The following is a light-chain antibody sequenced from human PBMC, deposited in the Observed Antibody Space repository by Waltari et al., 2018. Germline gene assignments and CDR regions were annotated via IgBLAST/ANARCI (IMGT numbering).Light chain of an antibody. Sequence: SYVLTQPPSVSVAPGKTARISCPGQNIRDKPFYWYQQKPGQAPVVVIYYSTVRPSGIPDRFSGSDPATLTIARVEAGDEADYYCQVWDDTRDQPVFGGGTRLTVL. CDR3: QVWDDTRDQPV. J-gene: IGLJ2*01. V-gene: IGLV3-21*04. CDR2: YST. CDR1: NIRDKP.